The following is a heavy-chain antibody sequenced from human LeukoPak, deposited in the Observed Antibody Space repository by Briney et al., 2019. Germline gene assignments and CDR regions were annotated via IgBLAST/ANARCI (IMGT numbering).Heavy chain of an antibody. D-gene: IGHD2-15*01. CDR3: ARALGYCSGGSCYYAFDI. J-gene: IGHJ3*02. CDR1: GFTFSSYS. V-gene: IGHV3-21*01. CDR2: ISSSSSYI. Sequence: GRSLRLSCAASGFTFSSYSMNWVRQAPGTGLEWVSSISSSSSYIYYADSVKSRFTISRDNAKNSLYLQMNSLRAEDTAVYYCARALGYCSGGSCYYAFDIWGQGTMVTVSS.